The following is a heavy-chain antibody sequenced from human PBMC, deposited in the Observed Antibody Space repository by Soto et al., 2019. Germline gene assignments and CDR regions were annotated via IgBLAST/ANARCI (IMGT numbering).Heavy chain of an antibody. V-gene: IGHV6-1*01. CDR2: TYYKSKWYN. CDR1: GDSVSTNSAD. D-gene: IGHD6-19*01. CDR3: ARVYPGSSSGWDSYGMDV. J-gene: IGHJ6*02. Sequence: PSQTLSLTCAISGDSVSTNSADWNWIRQSPSRGLEWLGRTYYKSKWYNDYAVSVKSRITINPDTSKNQFSLQLNSVTPEDTALYYFARVYPGSSSGWDSYGMDVWGQGTTVTVSS.